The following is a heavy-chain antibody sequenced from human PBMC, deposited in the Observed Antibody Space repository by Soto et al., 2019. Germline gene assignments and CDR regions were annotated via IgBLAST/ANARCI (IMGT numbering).Heavy chain of an antibody. J-gene: IGHJ4*02. V-gene: IGHV4-30-4*01. Sequence: PSETLSLTCTVAGGSIRSGDYYWSWIRQPPGKGLEWIGYIYYSGSTYYNPSLKSRVTISVDTSKNQFSLKLSSVTAADTAVYYCARARGWQPYFDYWGQGTLVTVSS. D-gene: IGHD2-15*01. CDR1: GGSIRSGDYY. CDR2: IYYSGST. CDR3: ARARGWQPYFDY.